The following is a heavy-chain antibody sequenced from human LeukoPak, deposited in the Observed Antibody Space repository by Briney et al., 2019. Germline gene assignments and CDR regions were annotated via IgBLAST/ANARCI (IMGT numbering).Heavy chain of an antibody. D-gene: IGHD3-10*01. Sequence: KTGGSLRLSCAASGFTCSSYSMNWVRQAPGKGLEWVSSISSSSSYIYYADSVKGRFTISRDNSKNTLYLQMNSLRAEDTAVYYCAKEPFSQHGGIPMVRGVRVYYYYMDVWGKGTTVTVSS. V-gene: IGHV3-21*01. J-gene: IGHJ6*03. CDR1: GFTCSSYS. CDR2: ISSSSSYI. CDR3: AKEPFSQHGGIPMVRGVRVYYYYMDV.